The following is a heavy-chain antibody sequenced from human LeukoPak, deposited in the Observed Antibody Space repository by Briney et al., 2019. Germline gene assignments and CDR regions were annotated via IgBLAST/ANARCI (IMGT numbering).Heavy chain of an antibody. CDR3: ARRHWNYEGYYFDY. V-gene: IGHV3-48*01. J-gene: IGHJ4*02. D-gene: IGHD1-7*01. CDR1: GFTFSSYS. CDR2: ISSSSSTI. Sequence: GGSLRLSCAASGFTFSSYSMNWVRQAPGKGLEWVSYISSSSSTIYYADSVKGRFTISRDNPKNSLYLQMNSLRAEDTAVYYCARRHWNYEGYYFDYWGQGTLVTVSS.